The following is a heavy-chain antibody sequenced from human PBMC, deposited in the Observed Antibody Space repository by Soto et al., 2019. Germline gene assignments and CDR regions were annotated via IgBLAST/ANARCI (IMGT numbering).Heavy chain of an antibody. J-gene: IGHJ6*02. D-gene: IGHD3-9*01. Sequence: GASVKVSCKASGGTFSSYTISWVRQAPGQGLEWMGRIIPILGIANYAQKFQGRVTITADKSTSTAYMELSSLRSEDTAVYYCARVNYDILTGYYTHYYYGMDVWGQGTTVTVSS. CDR3: ARVNYDILTGYYTHYYYGMDV. CDR1: GGTFSSYT. CDR2: IIPILGIA. V-gene: IGHV1-69*02.